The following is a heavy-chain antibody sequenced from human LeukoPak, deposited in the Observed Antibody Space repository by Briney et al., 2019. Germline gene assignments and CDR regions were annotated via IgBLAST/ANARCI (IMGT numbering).Heavy chain of an antibody. J-gene: IGHJ3*02. CDR3: ARDSPDIVATIEAFDI. Sequence: PGGSLRLSCAASGFTFSIYSMNWVRQAPGKGLEWVSSISSSSSYIYYADSVKGRFTISRDNAKNSLYLQMISLRAEDTAGYHCARDSPDIVATIEAFDIWGQGTMVTVSS. D-gene: IGHD5-12*01. V-gene: IGHV3-21*01. CDR1: GFTFSIYS. CDR2: ISSSSSYI.